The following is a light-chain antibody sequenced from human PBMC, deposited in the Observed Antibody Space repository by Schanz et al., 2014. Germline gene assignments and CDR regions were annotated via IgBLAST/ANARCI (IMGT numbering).Light chain of an antibody. CDR2: EGS. V-gene: IGLV2-14*02. CDR3: SSYTSSTTLV. Sequence: QSVLTQPASVSGSPGQSITISCTGTSSDVGSYNLVSWYQQHPGKAPKLMIYEGSKRPSGVSHRFSGSKSGNTASLTISGLQAEDEADYYCSSYTSSTTLVFGGGTKLTVL. CDR1: SSDVGSYNL. J-gene: IGLJ3*02.